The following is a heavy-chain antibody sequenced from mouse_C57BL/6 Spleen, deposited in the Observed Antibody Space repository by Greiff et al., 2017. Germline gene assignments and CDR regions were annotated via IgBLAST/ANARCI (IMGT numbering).Heavy chain of an antibody. V-gene: IGHV1-54*01. D-gene: IGHD4-1*01. CDR1: GYAFTNYL. J-gene: IGHJ2*01. CDR2: INPGSGGT. CDR3: ARGSTGYYFDY. Sequence: QVQLQQSGAELVRPGTSVKVSCKASGYAFTNYLIEWVKQRPGQGLEWIGVINPGSGGTNYNEKFKGKATLTADKSSSTAYMQLSSLTSEDSAVYFCARGSTGYYFDYWGQGTTLTVSS.